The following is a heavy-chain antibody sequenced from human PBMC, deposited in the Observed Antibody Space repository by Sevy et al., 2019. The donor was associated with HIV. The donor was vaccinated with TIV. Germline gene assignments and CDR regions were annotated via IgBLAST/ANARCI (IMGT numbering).Heavy chain of an antibody. J-gene: IGHJ4*02. CDR3: ARDFCSGGSCYSAFVY. CDR2: VNAFTGDT. D-gene: IGHD2-15*01. Sequence: ASVKVSCKASGYTFTSYIMHWVRQAPGQSLEWMGWVNAFTGDTKYSQKFQGRVTITMDTSASTAYMELNSLRSEDTALYYCARDFCSGGSCYSAFVYWGQGTLVTVSS. CDR1: GYTFTSYI. V-gene: IGHV1-3*01.